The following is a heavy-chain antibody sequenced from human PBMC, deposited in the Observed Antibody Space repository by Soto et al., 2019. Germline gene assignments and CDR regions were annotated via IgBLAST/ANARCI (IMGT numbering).Heavy chain of an antibody. V-gene: IGHV1-24*01. CDR2: FDPEDGET. J-gene: IGHJ4*02. D-gene: IGHD2-15*01. Sequence: ASVKVSCKVSGYTLTELSMHWVRQAPGKGLEWMGGFDPEDGETIYAQKFQGRVTMTEDTSTDTAYMELSSLRSEDTAVYYCATDTAYCSGGSCYDYWDQGTLVTVSS. CDR1: GYTLTELS. CDR3: ATDTAYCSGGSCYDY.